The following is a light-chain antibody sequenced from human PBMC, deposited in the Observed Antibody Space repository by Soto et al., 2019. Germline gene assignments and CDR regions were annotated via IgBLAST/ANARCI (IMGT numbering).Light chain of an antibody. J-gene: IGKJ5*01. CDR1: QSVSSSY. V-gene: IGKV3-11*01. CDR3: QQRSNWPPEIT. CDR2: DAS. Sequence: EIVLTQSPATLSLSPWERATLSCRASQSVSSSYLAWYQQKPGQAPRLLIYDASNRATGIPARFSGSGSGTDFTLTISSLEPEDFAVYYCQQRSNWPPEITFGQGTRLEIK.